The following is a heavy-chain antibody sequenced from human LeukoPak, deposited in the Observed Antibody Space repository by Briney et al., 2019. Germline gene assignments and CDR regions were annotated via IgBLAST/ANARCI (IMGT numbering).Heavy chain of an antibody. CDR1: GFTFGDYG. J-gene: IGHJ3*02. CDR3: ARDLGYGDYVSAFDI. D-gene: IGHD4-17*01. CDR2: INWNGGTT. V-gene: IGHV3-20*04. Sequence: GGSLRLSCAASGFTFGDYGMNWVRQAPGKGLEWASGINWNGGTTGYADSVKGRFTISRDNVKNSLYLQMNSVRAEDTALYYCARDLGYGDYVSAFDIWGQGTMVTVSS.